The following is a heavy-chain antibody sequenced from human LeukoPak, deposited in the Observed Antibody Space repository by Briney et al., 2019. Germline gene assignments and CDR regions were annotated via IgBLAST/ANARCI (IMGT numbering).Heavy chain of an antibody. Sequence: GGSLRLSCAASGFTFSSYGMHWVRQAPGKGLEWVAFIRYDGSNKYYAGSVKGRFTISRDNSKNTLYLQMNSLRAEDTAVYYCARAPPVRNYYFDYWGQGTLVTVSS. CDR3: ARAPPVRNYYFDY. D-gene: IGHD1-14*01. J-gene: IGHJ4*02. CDR1: GFTFSSYG. V-gene: IGHV3-30*02. CDR2: IRYDGSNK.